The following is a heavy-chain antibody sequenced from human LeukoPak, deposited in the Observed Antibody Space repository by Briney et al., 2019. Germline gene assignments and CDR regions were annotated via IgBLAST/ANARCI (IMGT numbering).Heavy chain of an antibody. Sequence: PSETLSLTCGVYGGSFSDDFWSWIRQPPGKGLEWIGYIYYSGSTNYNPSLKSRVTISVDTSKNQFSLKLSSVTAADTAVYYCARHSTASGYLNYFDYWGQGTLVTVSS. CDR2: IYYSGST. J-gene: IGHJ4*02. CDR3: ARHSTASGYLNYFDY. D-gene: IGHD1-1*01. CDR1: GGSFSDDF. V-gene: IGHV4-59*08.